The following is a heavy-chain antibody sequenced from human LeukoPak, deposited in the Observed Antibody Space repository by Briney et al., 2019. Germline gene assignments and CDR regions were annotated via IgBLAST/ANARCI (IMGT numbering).Heavy chain of an antibody. V-gene: IGHV4-59*08. Sequence: SETLSLTCTVSGDSIRYYYWSWLRQPPGKGLEWIGYIYYSGSTDYNPSLKSRVTISVDTSQNQFSLRLSSMTAADTAVYYCARHARDTSDYYDFWGQGTLVTVSS. CDR2: IYYSGST. D-gene: IGHD3-22*01. CDR1: GDSIRYYY. J-gene: IGHJ4*02. CDR3: ARHARDTSDYYDF.